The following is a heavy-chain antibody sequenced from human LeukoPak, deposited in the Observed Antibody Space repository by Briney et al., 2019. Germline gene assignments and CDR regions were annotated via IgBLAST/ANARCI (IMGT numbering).Heavy chain of an antibody. V-gene: IGHV3-74*03. CDR1: GFTFSGYW. CDR3: ARGGSGNFYY. D-gene: IGHD1-26*01. J-gene: IGHJ4*02. Sequence: GGSLRLSCTASGFTFSGYWMNWVRQAPGKGLVWVSRIGSDGGSTTYADSVKGRFTISRDNAKNTLYLQMTSLRAEDAAVYYCARGGSGNFYYWGQGTLVTVSS. CDR2: IGSDGGST.